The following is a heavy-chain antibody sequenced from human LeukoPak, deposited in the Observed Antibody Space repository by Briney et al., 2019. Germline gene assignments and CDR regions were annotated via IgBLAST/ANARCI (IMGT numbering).Heavy chain of an antibody. V-gene: IGHV3-23*01. CDR3: ARGYSSGWPYFDY. J-gene: IGHJ4*02. D-gene: IGHD6-19*01. CDR1: GFPFSSYA. CDR2: ISGSGGST. Sequence: GGSLRPPCPAPGFPFSSYAMAWVRPAPGKGLEGVSAISGSGGSTYYAVSVKGRFTITRDNSKNTLYLQVNSLIAEDTAVYYCARGYSSGWPYFDYWGQGTLVTVSS.